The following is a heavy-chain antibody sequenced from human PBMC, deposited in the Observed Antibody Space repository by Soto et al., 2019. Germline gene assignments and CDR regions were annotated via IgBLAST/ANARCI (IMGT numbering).Heavy chain of an antibody. CDR2: ISAYNGNT. J-gene: IGHJ5*02. Sequence: ASVKVSCKASGYTFASYGISWVRQAPGQGLEWMGWISAYNGNTNYAQKLQGRVTMTTDTSTSTAYTELRSLRSDDTAVYYCARNKDDIVVVTPFDPWGQGTLVTVSS. CDR1: GYTFASYG. D-gene: IGHD2-21*02. CDR3: ARNKDDIVVVTPFDP. V-gene: IGHV1-18*04.